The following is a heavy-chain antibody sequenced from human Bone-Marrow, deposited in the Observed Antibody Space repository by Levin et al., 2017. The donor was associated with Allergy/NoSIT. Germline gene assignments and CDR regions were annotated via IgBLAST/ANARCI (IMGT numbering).Heavy chain of an antibody. CDR1: GFTFSNYP. V-gene: IGHV3-23*01. J-gene: IGHJ4*02. CDR2: VDSPDIT. D-gene: IGHD2-2*01. Sequence: GGSLRLSCAASGFTFSNYPMSWVRQAPGKGLEWVSAVDSPDITHYADSVEGRFTISRDNSRNTLYLQLSSLRADDTATYYCAKARLPTTSYFDSWGQGTQVTVSS. CDR3: AKARLPTTSYFDS.